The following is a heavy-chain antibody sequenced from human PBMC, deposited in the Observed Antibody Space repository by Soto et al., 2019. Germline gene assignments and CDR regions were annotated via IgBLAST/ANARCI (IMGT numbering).Heavy chain of an antibody. CDR2: INPSGGST. CDR1: GYTFTSYY. J-gene: IGHJ3*02. D-gene: IGHD3-22*01. CDR3: ATASVIHYDISGPYAFAI. Sequence: ASVKVSCKTSGYTFTSYYMHWVRQAPGQGLEWMGIINPSGGSTSHAQKFQGRVTMTRDTSTSTVYMELSSLRSEDTAVYFCATASVIHYDISGPYAFAICGQGTLVPVSS. V-gene: IGHV1-46*01.